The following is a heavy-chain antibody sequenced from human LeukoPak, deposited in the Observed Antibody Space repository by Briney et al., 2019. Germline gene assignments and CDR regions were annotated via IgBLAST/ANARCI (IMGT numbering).Heavy chain of an antibody. J-gene: IGHJ4*02. V-gene: IGHV1-2*02. CDR3: ARDGRLTIFVRGIITEGSPPKN. D-gene: IGHD3-10*01. CDR1: GYTFTDSY. Sequence: GASVKVSCKASGYTFTDSYMHWVRQAPGQGLEWMGWINPKTGGTNYAQRFQGRVTMTRDTSIRTAYMELNSLRSDDTAVYYCARDGRLTIFVRGIITEGSPPKNWGQGTPVTVSS. CDR2: INPKTGGT.